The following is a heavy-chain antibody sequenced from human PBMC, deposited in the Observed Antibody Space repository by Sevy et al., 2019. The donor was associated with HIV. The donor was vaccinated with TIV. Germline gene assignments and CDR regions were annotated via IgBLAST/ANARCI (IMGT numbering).Heavy chain of an antibody. V-gene: IGHV3-23*01. Sequence: GGSLRLSCAASGFTFSSYAMSWVRQAPGKGLEWVSAISGSGGSTYYADSVKGRFTISRDNSKNTLYLQRNSLRAEDTAVYYCAKDLGYSYGPFDYWGQGTLVTVSS. CDR2: ISGSGGST. CDR1: GFTFSSYA. CDR3: AKDLGYSYGPFDY. D-gene: IGHD5-18*01. J-gene: IGHJ4*02.